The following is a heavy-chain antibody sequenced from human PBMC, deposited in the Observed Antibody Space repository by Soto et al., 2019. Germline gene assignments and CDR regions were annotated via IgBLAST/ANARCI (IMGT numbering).Heavy chain of an antibody. J-gene: IGHJ4*02. CDR1: VFSLSTSGVG. D-gene: IGHD6-19*01. CDR3: AQSLHISGWQSVN. CDR2: IYWDDDK. V-gene: IGHV2-5*02. Sequence: QITLKESGPTLVKPTQTLTLTCTFSVFSLSTSGVGVGGIRQPPGKALEWLALIYWDDDKRYNLSLKSRLTIAQDTSKDQVVLTMTNMDPVDTGTNYCAQSLHISGWQSVNWGQGTLVTVSS.